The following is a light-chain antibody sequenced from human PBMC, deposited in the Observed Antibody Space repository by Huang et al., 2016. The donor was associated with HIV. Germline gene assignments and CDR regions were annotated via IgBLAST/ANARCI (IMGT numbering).Light chain of an antibody. CDR1: QDINNF. V-gene: IGKV1-33*01. CDR2: DAS. CDR3: QQYDDVPIS. Sequence: DIQMTQSPSSLSASVGDRVTITCQASQDINNFVNWYQQKPGKGPKLLILDASNLQTGVPSRFSGSGSGTHFTFTITSLQRDDIGTYYCQQYDDVPISFGGGTKV. J-gene: IGKJ4*01.